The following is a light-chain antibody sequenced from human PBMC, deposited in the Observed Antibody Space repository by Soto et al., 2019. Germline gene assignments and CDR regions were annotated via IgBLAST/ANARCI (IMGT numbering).Light chain of an antibody. V-gene: IGKV3-20*01. CDR1: QSVSSSY. CDR3: QQYGISPIT. Sequence: EIVLTQSPGTLSLSPGERATLSCRASQSVSSSYLAWYQQKPGQAPRLLIYGASSRATGIPDRFSGSGSGTDFTLTISSLEPEYFAVYYCQQYGISPITFGQGTRLEI. CDR2: GAS. J-gene: IGKJ5*01.